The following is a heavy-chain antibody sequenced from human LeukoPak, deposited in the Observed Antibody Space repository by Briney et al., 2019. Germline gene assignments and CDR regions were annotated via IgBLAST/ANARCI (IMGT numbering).Heavy chain of an antibody. CDR2: INHSGST. D-gene: IGHD2-2*01. CDR3: ARGYCSSTGCYEGDY. CDR1: GGSFSGYY. V-gene: IGHV4-34*01. Sequence: PSETLSLTCAVYGGSFSGYYWSWIRQPPGKGLEWIGEINHSGSTNYNPSLKSRVTISVDTSKNQFSLKLSSVTAADTAVYYCARGYCSSTGCYEGDYWGQGTLVTVSS. J-gene: IGHJ4*02.